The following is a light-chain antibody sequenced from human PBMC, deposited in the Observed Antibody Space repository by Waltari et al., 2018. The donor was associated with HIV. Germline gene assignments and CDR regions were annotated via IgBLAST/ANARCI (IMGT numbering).Light chain of an antibody. CDR3: QQYFRIPPT. V-gene: IGKV4-1*01. CDR2: WAS. Sequence: DIVLTQSPDSLPVSLGERATLNCTLSRTILYSSDNRNYLAWYQQKPRQPPKLLISWASTRESGVPDRFSGSGSGTDFTLTINRLQAEDVAVYHCQQYFRIPPTFGGGTKVEIK. J-gene: IGKJ4*01. CDR1: RTILYSSDNRNY.